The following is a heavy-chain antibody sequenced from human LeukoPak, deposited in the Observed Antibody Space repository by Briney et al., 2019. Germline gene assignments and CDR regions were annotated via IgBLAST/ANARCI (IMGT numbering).Heavy chain of an antibody. J-gene: IGHJ4*02. CDR1: GGSINSYS. V-gene: IGHV4-59*12. CDR3: ARSANTIFSRGPDFDY. CDR2: IYYSGST. D-gene: IGHD3-3*01. Sequence: SETLSLTCTVSGGSINSYSWVWIRQPPGKGLEWIAYIYYSGSTNYNPSLKSRVTISVDTSKNQFSLKLSSVTAADTAVYYCARSANTIFSRGPDFDYWGQGTLVTVSS.